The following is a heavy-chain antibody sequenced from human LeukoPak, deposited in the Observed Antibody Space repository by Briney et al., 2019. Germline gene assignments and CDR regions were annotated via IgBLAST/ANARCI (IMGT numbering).Heavy chain of an antibody. J-gene: IGHJ4*02. D-gene: IGHD6-19*01. CDR2: IYESGST. CDR1: GGSISSGSNC. Sequence: SETLSLTCTVSGGSISSGSNCWSWIRQPPGKELEWIGYIYESGSTDYNPSLRSRVTISRDTSKNQVSLKLSSVTAADTAVYYCARSIRGYSSGWYYFDYWGQGTLITVSS. V-gene: IGHV4-61*01. CDR3: ARSIRGYSSGWYYFDY.